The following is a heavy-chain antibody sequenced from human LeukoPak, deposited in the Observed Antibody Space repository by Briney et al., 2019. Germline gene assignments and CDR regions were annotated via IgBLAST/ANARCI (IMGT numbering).Heavy chain of an antibody. J-gene: IGHJ6*03. CDR1: GFTFSSYG. Sequence: GGPLRHSRAPSGFTFSSYGMHWVRQAPGKGLGWVAFIWFEGRTKHYADAVKGRFTISRDNSKNTLYLQRNSLRAEDTAVYYCAKEARARTYFDFWSGYYPYYYYMDVWGRGTAVTVSS. D-gene: IGHD3-3*01. CDR2: IWFEGRTK. CDR3: AKEARARTYFDFWSGYYPYYYYMDV. V-gene: IGHV3-30*02.